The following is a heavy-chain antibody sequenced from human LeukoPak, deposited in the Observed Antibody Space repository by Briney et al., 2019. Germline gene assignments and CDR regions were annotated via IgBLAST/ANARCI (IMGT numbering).Heavy chain of an antibody. CDR3: AEDRCGLWLSCGASGYMDV. J-gene: IGHJ6*03. CDR1: GFTFSTFA. Sequence: GGSLRLSCAASGFTFSTFAMIWVRQPPGKGLEWVSSIFPSGGEIHYADSVRGRFTISRDNSKSTPSLQMNSLRAEDTAVYYCAEDRCGLWLSCGASGYMDVWGKGTTVTISS. V-gene: IGHV3-23*01. CDR2: IFPSGGEI. D-gene: IGHD5-18*01.